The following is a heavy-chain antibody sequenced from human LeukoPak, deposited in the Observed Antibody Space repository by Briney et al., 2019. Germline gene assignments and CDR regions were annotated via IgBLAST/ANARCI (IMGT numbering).Heavy chain of an antibody. J-gene: IGHJ6*02. CDR1: GLTFSSYS. Sequence: PGGSLRLSCAASGLTFSSYSMNWVRQAPGTGLEWVSSIRSSGNYVYYGDSVKGRFTISRDNAKNSLYLQMNSLRAEDTAVYYCARDPYYGSNSRYYYYYGMDVWGQGTTVTVCS. CDR2: IRSSGNYV. D-gene: IGHD4-23*01. CDR3: ARDPYYGSNSRYYYYYGMDV. V-gene: IGHV3-21*01.